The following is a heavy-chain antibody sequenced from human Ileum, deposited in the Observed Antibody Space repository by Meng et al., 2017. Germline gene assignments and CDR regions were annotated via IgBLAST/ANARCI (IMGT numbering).Heavy chain of an antibody. V-gene: IGHV3-23*01. Sequence: GESLKISCTASEFTFSNYGMTWVRQAPGKGLEWVSSISGSGDTTYYAGSVKGRFSVSRDNSKNTMYLQLSSLRVEDTARYYRGKSWNALGATTRFDSWGQGTPVTVSS. CDR2: ISGSGDTT. CDR1: EFTFSNYG. J-gene: IGHJ4*02. D-gene: IGHD1-26*01. CDR3: GKSWNALGATTRFDS.